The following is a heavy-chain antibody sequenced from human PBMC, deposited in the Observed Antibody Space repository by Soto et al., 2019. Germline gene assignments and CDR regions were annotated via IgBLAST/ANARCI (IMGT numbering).Heavy chain of an antibody. CDR3: ARESGGATATLDYYYFYMDV. CDR1: VYTFSEYY. CDR2: INPNSGDT. Sequence: QVQLVQSGAEVKKPGASVTVSCKASVYTFSEYYLHWVRQDPGQGPEWMGRINPNSGDTKFAQKFQGRVTMNRDTSVRTAFMELNWLKSDDTAVYYCARESGGATATLDYYYFYMDVWGKGTTVTVSS. D-gene: IGHD5-12*01. V-gene: IGHV1-2*06. J-gene: IGHJ6*03.